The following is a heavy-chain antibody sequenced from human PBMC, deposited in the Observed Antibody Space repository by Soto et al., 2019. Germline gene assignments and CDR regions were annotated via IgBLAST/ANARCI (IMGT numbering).Heavy chain of an antibody. CDR2: IYYSGST. V-gene: IGHV4-59*01. Sequence: SETLSLTCTVSGGSISSYYWSWIRQPPGKGLEWIGYIYYSGSTNYNPSLKSRVTISVDTSKNQFSLKLSSVTAADTAVYYCARQPFDWLSPFDYWGQGTLVTVSS. D-gene: IGHD3-9*01. J-gene: IGHJ4*02. CDR1: GGSISSYY. CDR3: ARQPFDWLSPFDY.